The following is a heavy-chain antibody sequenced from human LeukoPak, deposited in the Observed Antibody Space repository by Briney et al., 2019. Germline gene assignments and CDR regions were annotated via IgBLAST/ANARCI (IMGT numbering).Heavy chain of an antibody. J-gene: IGHJ3*02. V-gene: IGHV1-69*13. Sequence: ASVKVSCKASGGTFSSYAISWVRQAPGQGLEWMGGIIPIFGTANYAQKFQGRVTITADESTSTAYMELSSLRSEDTAIFYCARDRDYFGDFGAFDIWGQGTLVTVSS. D-gene: IGHD3-10*01. CDR2: IIPIFGTA. CDR3: ARDRDYFGDFGAFDI. CDR1: GGTFSSYA.